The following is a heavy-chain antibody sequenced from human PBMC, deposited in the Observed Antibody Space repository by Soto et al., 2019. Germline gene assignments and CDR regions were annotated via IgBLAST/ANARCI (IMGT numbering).Heavy chain of an antibody. J-gene: IGHJ3*02. CDR2: IYWDDDK. V-gene: IGHV2-5*02. CDR3: AHMGPPYGDSEGDDAFDI. CDR1: GFSLSTSGVG. Sequence: QITLKESGPTLVKPTQTLTLTCTFSGFSLSTSGVGVGWIRQPPGKALEWLALIYWDDDKRYSPSLKSRLTITKDPSKNQVVLTMTNMDPVDTATYYCAHMGPPYGDSEGDDAFDIWGQGTMVTVSS. D-gene: IGHD4-17*01.